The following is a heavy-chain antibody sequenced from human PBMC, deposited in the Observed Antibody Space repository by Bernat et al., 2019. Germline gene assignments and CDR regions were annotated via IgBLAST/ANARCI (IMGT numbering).Heavy chain of an antibody. D-gene: IGHD6-19*01. J-gene: IGHJ4*02. CDR1: GFTFSSYG. CDR2: IWYDGSNK. V-gene: IGHV3-33*01. CDR3: ARDAGYSSGWYVSYFDY. Sequence: QVQLVESGGGVVQPGRSLRLSCAASGFTFSSYGMHWVRQAPGKGLEWVAVIWYDGSNKYYADSVKGRFTISRDNSKNTLYLQMNSLRAEDTAVYYCARDAGYSSGWYVSYFDYWGQGTLVTVSS.